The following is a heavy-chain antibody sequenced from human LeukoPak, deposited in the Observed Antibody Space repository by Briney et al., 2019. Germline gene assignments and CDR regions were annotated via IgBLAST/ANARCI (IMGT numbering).Heavy chain of an antibody. V-gene: IGHV1-46*01. J-gene: IGHJ4*02. CDR3: ARAMSSGYYPYYFDY. Sequence: ASVKVSCKASGYTFTGYYMHWVRQAPGQGLEWMGIINPSGGSTSYAQKFQGRVTMTRDTSTSTVYMELSSLRSEDTAVYYCARAMSSGYYPYYFDYWGQGTLVTVSS. D-gene: IGHD3-22*01. CDR1: GYTFTGYY. CDR2: INPSGGST.